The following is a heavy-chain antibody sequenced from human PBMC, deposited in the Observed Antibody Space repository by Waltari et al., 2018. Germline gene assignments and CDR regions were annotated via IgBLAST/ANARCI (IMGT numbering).Heavy chain of an antibody. V-gene: IGHV3-11*01. CDR3: ARVRVVAVH. J-gene: IGHJ4*02. CDR1: GFTLSDYY. D-gene: IGHD2-15*01. CDR2: ISSSGSTK. Sequence: QVQLVESGGGLVKPGGSLRLSCVVSGFTLSDYYMSWIRQAPGKGLEWLSYISSSGSTKSYAESVKGRFTISRDNAKNSLFLQMNSLRAEDTAVYFCARVRVVAVHWGQGTLVTVSS.